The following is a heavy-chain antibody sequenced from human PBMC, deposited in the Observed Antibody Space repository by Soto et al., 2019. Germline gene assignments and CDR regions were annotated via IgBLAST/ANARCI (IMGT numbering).Heavy chain of an antibody. V-gene: IGHV4-4*07. J-gene: IGHJ5*02. Sequence: AETLSLSCAVSGASISGFYWSWIRKSAGKGLEWIGRIYATGTTDYNPSLKSRVMMSVDTSKKQFSLKLRSVTAADTAVYYCVRDGTKTLRDWFDPWGQGISVTVSS. D-gene: IGHD1-1*01. CDR2: IYATGTT. CDR1: GASISGFY. CDR3: VRDGTKTLRDWFDP.